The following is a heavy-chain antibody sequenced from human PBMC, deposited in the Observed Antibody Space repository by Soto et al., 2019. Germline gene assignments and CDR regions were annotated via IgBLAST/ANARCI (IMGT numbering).Heavy chain of an antibody. D-gene: IGHD2-15*01. V-gene: IGHV3-30*03. Sequence: QVQLVESGGRVVQPGRSLRLSCAASGFPFSSYGMHWVRQAPGKGLEWVAHISYDGSNKHYTDSVKGRFTISRDNSKNMLYLQMSSLRAEDTAVYYCAGGQYYFDYCGQGTRVSVSS. CDR2: ISYDGSNK. J-gene: IGHJ4*02. CDR3: AGGQYYFDY. CDR1: GFPFSSYG.